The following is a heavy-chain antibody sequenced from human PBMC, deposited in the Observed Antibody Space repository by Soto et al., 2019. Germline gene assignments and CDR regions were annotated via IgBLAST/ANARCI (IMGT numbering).Heavy chain of an antibody. D-gene: IGHD3-3*01. CDR1: GYSLTELS. CDR3: ATLTGDYDFWSGYPRSSYMDV. J-gene: IGHJ6*03. V-gene: IGHV1-24*01. CDR2: FDPEDGET. Sequence: GASVKVSCKVSGYSLTELSMHWVRQAPGTGLEWMGGFDPEDGETIYAQKFQGRVTMTEDTSTDTAYMELSSLRSEDTAVYYCATLTGDYDFWSGYPRSSYMDVWGKGTTVTVS.